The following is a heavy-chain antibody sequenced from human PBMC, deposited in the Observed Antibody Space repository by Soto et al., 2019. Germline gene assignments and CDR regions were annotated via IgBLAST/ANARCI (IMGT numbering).Heavy chain of an antibody. J-gene: IGHJ5*02. V-gene: IGHV2-5*02. CDR3: AHTDKVVPKDGGYCSGGSCYSERNNWFDP. D-gene: IGHD2-15*01. CDR2: IYWDDDK. Sequence: QITLKESGPTLVKPTQTLTLTCTFSGFSLSTSGVGVGWIRQPPGKALEWLALIYWDDDKRYSPSLKSRLTITKDTSKNQVVLTMTNMDPVDTATYYCAHTDKVVPKDGGYCSGGSCYSERNNWFDPWGQGTLVTVSS. CDR1: GFSLSTSGVG.